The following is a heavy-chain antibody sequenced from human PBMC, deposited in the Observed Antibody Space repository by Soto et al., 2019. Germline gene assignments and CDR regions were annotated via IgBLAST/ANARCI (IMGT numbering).Heavy chain of an antibody. D-gene: IGHD5-12*01. Sequence: GGSLRLSCAASGFTFSDYYMSWIRQAPGKGLEWVSYISSSGSTIYYADSVKGRFTISRDNAKNSLYLQMNSLRAEDTAVYYCARPGGGYSGYVRLYYYYMDVWGKGTTVTVSS. CDR2: ISSSGSTI. CDR3: ARPGGGYSGYVRLYYYYMDV. CDR1: GFTFSDYY. J-gene: IGHJ6*03. V-gene: IGHV3-11*01.